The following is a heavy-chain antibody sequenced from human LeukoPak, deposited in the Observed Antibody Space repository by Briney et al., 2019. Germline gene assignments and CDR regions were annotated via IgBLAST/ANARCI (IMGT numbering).Heavy chain of an antibody. CDR2: ISGGGVNT. D-gene: IGHD6-13*01. V-gene: IGHV3-23*01. CDR1: GFTFSSYA. CDR3: AKTGRGPAAGTGSFFDY. J-gene: IGHJ4*02. Sequence: GGSLRLSCAASGFTFSSYAMSWVSQAPGKGLEWVSAISGGGVNTYYADSVKGRFTISRDNSKNTLSLQMNSLRAEDTAVYYCAKTGRGPAAGTGSFFDYRGQGTLVTVSS.